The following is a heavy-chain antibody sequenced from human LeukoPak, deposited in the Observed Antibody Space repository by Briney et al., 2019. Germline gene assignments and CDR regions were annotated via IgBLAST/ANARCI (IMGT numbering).Heavy chain of an antibody. CDR2: ISAYNGNT. J-gene: IGHJ4*02. D-gene: IGHD3-22*01. CDR1: GYTFTSYG. Sequence: ASVKVSCKASGYTFTSYGISWVRQAPGQGLEWMGWISAYNGNTNYSQKFQGRVTMTRDTSISTAYMVLSRLRSDDTAVYYCARESLPYYYDSSGYYYVWGQGTLVTVSS. CDR3: ARESLPYYYDSSGYYYV. V-gene: IGHV1-18*01.